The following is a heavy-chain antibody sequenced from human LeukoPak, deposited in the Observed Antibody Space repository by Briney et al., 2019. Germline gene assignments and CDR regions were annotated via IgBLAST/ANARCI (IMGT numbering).Heavy chain of an antibody. CDR2: LNWNGGST. V-gene: IGHV3-20*04. CDR1: GFTFEDNG. CDR3: ATHSYYYGSGSYPHYLDY. J-gene: IGHJ4*02. D-gene: IGHD3-10*01. Sequence: GGSLRLSCAASGFTFEDNGMSWVRQAPGKGLEWVSGLNWNGGSTGYADSVKGRSTISRDNARNSLYLQMNSLRTEDTALYYCATHSYYYGSGSYPHYLDYWGQGTLVTVSA.